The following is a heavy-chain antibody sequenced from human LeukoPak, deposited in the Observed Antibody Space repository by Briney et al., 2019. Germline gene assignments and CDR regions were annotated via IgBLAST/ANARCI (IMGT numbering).Heavy chain of an antibody. V-gene: IGHV3-23*01. J-gene: IGHJ6*03. CDR1: GFTFSSYT. Sequence: GGSLRLSCAASGFTFSSYTMSWVRQAPGKGLEWVSAISGSGGSTYYADSVKGRFTISRDNSKNTLYLQMNSLSDEDTALYYCAKDMAEKANSTYYIGVCGKGTTVTVSS. D-gene: IGHD2-21*01. CDR2: ISGSGGST. CDR3: AKDMAEKANSTYYIGV.